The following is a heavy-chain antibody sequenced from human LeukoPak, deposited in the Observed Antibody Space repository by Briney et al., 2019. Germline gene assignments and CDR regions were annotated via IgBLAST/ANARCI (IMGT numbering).Heavy chain of an antibody. J-gene: IGHJ5*02. D-gene: IGHD1-26*01. Sequence: PSETLSLTCAVSGGSISSSNWWSWIRQPPGKGLEWIGEIYHSGSTNYNPSLKSGGTISVDKSKTQFSLKLISVTAADTAVYYCARGQGATVPQVGKNWFDPWGQGTRVIVSS. CDR1: GGSISSSNW. CDR2: IYHSGST. V-gene: IGHV4-4*02. CDR3: ARGQGATVPQVGKNWFDP.